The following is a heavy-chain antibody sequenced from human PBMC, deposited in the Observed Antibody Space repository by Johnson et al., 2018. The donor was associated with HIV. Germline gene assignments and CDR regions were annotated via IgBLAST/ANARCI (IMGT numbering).Heavy chain of an antibody. Sequence: VQLVESGGDLVKPGRSLRLSCAASGFTFSSYGMHWDRQAPGKGLEWAAVISYDGSDKYYADSVKGRFTISRDNSKNTLYLQMNSLRAEDTAVYYCAKGPQGIATPDAFDIWGQGTMVTVSS. J-gene: IGHJ3*02. CDR2: ISYDGSDK. CDR3: AKGPQGIATPDAFDI. D-gene: IGHD2-21*01. CDR1: GFTFSSYG. V-gene: IGHV3-30*18.